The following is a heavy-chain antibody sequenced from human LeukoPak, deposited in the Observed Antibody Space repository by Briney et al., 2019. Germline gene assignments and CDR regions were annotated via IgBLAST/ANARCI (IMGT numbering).Heavy chain of an antibody. J-gene: IGHJ4*02. D-gene: IGHD2-2*01. V-gene: IGHV3-23*01. CDR1: GFTFSNYA. CDR2: ISASGGGT. Sequence: PGGSLRLSCAASGFTFSNYAVNWVRQAPGKGLEWVSVISASGGGTYHADSVKGRFTISRDNSENTLYLQMSSLRAEDTAVYYCAKGFCSSTSCSTDYWGQGTLVTVSS. CDR3: AKGFCSSTSCSTDY.